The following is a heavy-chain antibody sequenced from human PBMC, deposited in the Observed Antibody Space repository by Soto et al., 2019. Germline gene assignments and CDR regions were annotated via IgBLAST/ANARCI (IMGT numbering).Heavy chain of an antibody. Sequence: PVGSVRLSCAASGFTVSNSYMSWVRQAPGKGLEWVSVIYSGGSTYYADSVKGRFTISRDSSKNTLYLQMNSLRAEDTAVYYCARGFQSSFGYWGQGTPGHRLL. CDR2: IYSGGST. CDR1: GFTVSNSY. J-gene: IGHJ4*02. D-gene: IGHD2-21*01. V-gene: IGHV3-53*01. CDR3: ARGFQSSFGY.